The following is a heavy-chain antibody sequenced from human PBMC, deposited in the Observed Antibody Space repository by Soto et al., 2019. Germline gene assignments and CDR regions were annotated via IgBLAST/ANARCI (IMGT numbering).Heavy chain of an antibody. CDR3: ASPTKPLYYYYGMDV. Sequence: QVQLVQSGAEVKKPGSSVKVSCKASGGTFSSYAISWVRQAPGQGLEWMGGIIPIFGTANYAQKFQGIVTITEDESTSTAYMELSSLRYEDTAVYYCASPTKPLYYYYGMDVWGQGTTVTVSS. D-gene: IGHD1-1*01. CDR1: GGTFSSYA. J-gene: IGHJ6*02. V-gene: IGHV1-69*12. CDR2: IIPIFGTA.